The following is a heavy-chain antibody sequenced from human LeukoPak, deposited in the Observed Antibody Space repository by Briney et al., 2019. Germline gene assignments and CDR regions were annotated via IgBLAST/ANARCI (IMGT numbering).Heavy chain of an antibody. CDR3: ARLDYGSGSYYFGFDP. CDR2: INHSGST. V-gene: IGHV4-34*01. D-gene: IGHD3-10*01. CDR1: GGSLSFYY. Sequence: PSETLSLTCGVSGGSLSFYYWSWIRQSPGKGLEWIGEINHSGSTNYNPSLKSRVTISVDTSKNQFSLKLSSVTAADTAVYYCARLDYGSGSYYFGFDPWGQGTLVTVSS. J-gene: IGHJ5*02.